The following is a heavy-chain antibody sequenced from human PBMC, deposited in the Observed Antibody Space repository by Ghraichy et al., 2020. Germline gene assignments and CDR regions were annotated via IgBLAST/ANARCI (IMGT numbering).Heavy chain of an antibody. V-gene: IGHV3-30-3*01. D-gene: IGHD6-19*01. Sequence: GSLRLSCAASGFTFSSYAMHWVRQAPGKGLEWVAVISYDGSNKYYADSVKGRFTISRDNSKNTLYLQMNSLRAEDTAVYYCAGDQGIAVAGTIYYYGMDVWGQGTKVTVSS. CDR2: ISYDGSNK. CDR1: GFTFSSYA. CDR3: AGDQGIAVAGTIYYYGMDV. J-gene: IGHJ6*02.